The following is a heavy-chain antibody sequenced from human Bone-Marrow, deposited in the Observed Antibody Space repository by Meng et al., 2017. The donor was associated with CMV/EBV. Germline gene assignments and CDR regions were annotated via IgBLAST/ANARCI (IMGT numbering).Heavy chain of an antibody. V-gene: IGHV4-39*02. CDR2: INHSGST. CDR1: RGSISSSSHY. Sequence: SETLSLTCTVSRGSISSSSHYWSWIRQPPGKGLEWIGEINHSGSTNYNPSLKSRVTISVDTSKNQFSLKLSSVTAADTAVYYCARDRGEWLNAFDIWGEGTMVTFSS. CDR3: ARDRGEWLNAFDI. J-gene: IGHJ3*02. D-gene: IGHD3-3*01.